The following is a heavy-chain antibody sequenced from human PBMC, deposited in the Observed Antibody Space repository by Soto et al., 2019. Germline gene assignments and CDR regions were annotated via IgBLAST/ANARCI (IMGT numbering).Heavy chain of an antibody. CDR2: ISYDGSNK. D-gene: IGHD6-19*01. CDR1: GFTFSSYA. Sequence: QVQLVGSGGGVVQSGRSLRISCAASGFTFSSYAMHWVRQAPGKGLEWVAFISYDGSNKFYADSVKGRFSVSRDNSKKTLSLKMNSLRTEDTAVYYCATRGGESSGYSYFHYWGQGTLVTVSS. J-gene: IGHJ4*02. V-gene: IGHV3-30-3*01. CDR3: ATRGGESSGYSYFHY.